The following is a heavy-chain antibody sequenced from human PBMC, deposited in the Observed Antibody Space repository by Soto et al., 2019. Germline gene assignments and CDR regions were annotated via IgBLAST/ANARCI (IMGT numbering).Heavy chain of an antibody. D-gene: IGHD3-3*01. CDR1: GFTFSSYA. CDR3: ARDPGGTDFAEWTYYFDY. Sequence: QVQLVESGGGVVQPGRSLRLSCAASGFTFSSYAMHWVRQAPGKGLEWVAVISYDGSNKYYADSVKGRFTISRDNSKNTLYLQRNSLRAEETAVYYCARDPGGTDFAEWTYYFDYWGQGTLVTVSS. J-gene: IGHJ4*02. V-gene: IGHV3-30-3*01. CDR2: ISYDGSNK.